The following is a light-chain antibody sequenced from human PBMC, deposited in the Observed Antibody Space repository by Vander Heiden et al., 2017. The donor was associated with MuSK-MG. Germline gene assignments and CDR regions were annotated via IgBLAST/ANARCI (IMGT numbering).Light chain of an antibody. V-gene: IGKV3-11*01. CDR2: DAS. CDR3: QQRSNWLT. Sequence: EIALTQSPATLSLSPWERATLSCRASQSVSSYLAWYQQKPGQAPRLLIYDASNRATGIPARFSGSGSGTDFTLTISSLEPEDFAVYYCQQRSNWLTFGGGTKVEIK. CDR1: QSVSSY. J-gene: IGKJ4*01.